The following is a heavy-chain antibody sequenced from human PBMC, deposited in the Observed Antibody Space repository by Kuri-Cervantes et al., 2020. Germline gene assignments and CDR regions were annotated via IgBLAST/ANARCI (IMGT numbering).Heavy chain of an antibody. CDR2: IKQDGSEK. Sequence: GESLKISCAASGFTFSSYWMSWVRQAPEKGLEWVANIKQDGSEKYYVDSVKGRFTISRDNAKNSLYLQMNSLRAEDTAVYYCLVPAATSWPLDVWGQGTTVTVSS. CDR1: GFTFSSYW. J-gene: IGHJ6*02. D-gene: IGHD2-2*01. V-gene: IGHV3-7*01. CDR3: LVPAATSWPLDV.